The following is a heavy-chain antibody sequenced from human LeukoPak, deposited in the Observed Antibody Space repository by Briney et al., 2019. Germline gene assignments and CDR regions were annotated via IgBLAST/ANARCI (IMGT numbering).Heavy chain of an antibody. CDR1: GGSFSGYY. V-gene: IGHV4-34*01. CDR3: AREDGSGSYLGWFDP. J-gene: IGHJ5*02. Sequence: SETLSLTCAVHGGSFSGYYWSWIRQPPGKGLEWIGAINHSGSTNYNPSLKSRVTISVDTSKNQFSLKLSSVTAADTAVYYCAREDGSGSYLGWFDPWGQGTLVTVSS. D-gene: IGHD3-10*01. CDR2: INHSGST.